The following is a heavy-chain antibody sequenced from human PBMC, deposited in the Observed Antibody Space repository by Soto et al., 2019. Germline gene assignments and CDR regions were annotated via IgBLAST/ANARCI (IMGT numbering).Heavy chain of an antibody. CDR3: VYRLDGDYHP. CDR1: GFSLSSSGVG. J-gene: IGHJ5*02. D-gene: IGHD4-17*01. V-gene: IGHV2-5*02. CDR2: IYWDDDK. Sequence: QITLKESGPTLVKPTQTLTLTCTFSGFSLSSSGVGVGWIRQPPGKALEWLALIYWDDDKRYSPSLKSRPTIXXHTSKNQVVLTMTNMDPVDTATYYCVYRLDGDYHPWGQGTLVTVSS.